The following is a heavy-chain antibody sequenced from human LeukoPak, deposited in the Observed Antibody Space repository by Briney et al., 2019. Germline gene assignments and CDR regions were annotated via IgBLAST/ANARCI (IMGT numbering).Heavy chain of an antibody. V-gene: IGHV4-39*07. D-gene: IGHD3-10*01. CDR2: INHSGST. CDR1: GGSVSSSTYF. Sequence: SETLSLTCTVSGGSVSSSTYFWGWIRQPPGKGLEWIGEINHSGSTNYNPSLKSRVTISVDTSKNQFSLKLSSVTAADTAVYYCARAGPSRDYYGSGSYIGLGWFDPWGQGTLVTVSS. CDR3: ARAGPSRDYYGSGSYIGLGWFDP. J-gene: IGHJ5*02.